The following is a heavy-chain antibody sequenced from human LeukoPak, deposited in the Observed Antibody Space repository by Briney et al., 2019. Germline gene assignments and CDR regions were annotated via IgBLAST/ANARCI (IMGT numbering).Heavy chain of an antibody. V-gene: IGHV4-59*01. D-gene: IGHD1-26*01. Sequence: SETLSLTCTVSGGSISSYYWSWIRQPPGKGPEWIGYIYYSGSTNYNPSLKSRVTISVDTSKNQFSLKLSSVTAADTAVYYCARGGSGYWGQGTLVTVSS. CDR3: ARGGSGY. CDR2: IYYSGST. CDR1: GGSISSYY. J-gene: IGHJ4*02.